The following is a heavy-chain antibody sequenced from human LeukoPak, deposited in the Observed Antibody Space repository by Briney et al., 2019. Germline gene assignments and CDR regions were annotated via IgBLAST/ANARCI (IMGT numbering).Heavy chain of an antibody. CDR1: GGSLSGHY. J-gene: IGHJ6*02. CDR2: IYYSGST. V-gene: IGHV4-59*11. Sequence: AETLSLTCTVSGGSLSGHYWSWIRQPPGKGLECIGHIYYSGSTNYNPSLKSRVTISVDTSKNQFSLKLSSVTAADTAVYYCARGYDFWSGYGAKGYGMDVWGQGTTVTVSS. D-gene: IGHD3-3*01. CDR3: ARGYDFWSGYGAKGYGMDV.